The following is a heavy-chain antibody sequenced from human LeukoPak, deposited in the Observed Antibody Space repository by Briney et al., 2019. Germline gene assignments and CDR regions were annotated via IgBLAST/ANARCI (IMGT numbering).Heavy chain of an antibody. D-gene: IGHD3-3*01. V-gene: IGHV4-61*02. CDR1: GGSISSGSYY. Sequence: PSQTLSLTCTVSGGSISSGSYYWSWIRQPAGKGLEWIGRIYTSGSTNYNPSLKSRVTISVDTSKNQFSLKLSSVTAADTAVYYCARYYDFWSGQTFDPWGQGTLVTVSS. J-gene: IGHJ5*02. CDR2: IYTSGST. CDR3: ARYYDFWSGQTFDP.